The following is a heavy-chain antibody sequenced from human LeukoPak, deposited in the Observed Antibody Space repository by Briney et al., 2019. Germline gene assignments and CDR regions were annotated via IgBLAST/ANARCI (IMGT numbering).Heavy chain of an antibody. V-gene: IGHV3-11*04. J-gene: IGHJ4*02. CDR1: GFTFSDYY. CDR3: ARDLYYDSSGYYQGY. D-gene: IGHD3-22*01. CDR2: ISSSGSTI. Sequence: PGGSLRLSCAASGFTFSDYYMSWIRQAPGKGLEWVSYISSSGSTIYYADSVKGRFTISRDNAKNSLYLQMNSLGAEDTAVYYCARDLYYDSSGYYQGYWGQGTLVTVSS.